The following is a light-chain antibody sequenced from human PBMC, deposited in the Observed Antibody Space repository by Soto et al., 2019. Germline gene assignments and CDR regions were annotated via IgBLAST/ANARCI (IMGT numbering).Light chain of an antibody. CDR3: QHYHSYWT. CDR2: KAS. CDR1: QSIVSW. J-gene: IGKJ1*01. Sequence: DIQMTQSPSTLSASVGDRVTITCRASQSIVSWLAWYQQKPGKAPELLIYKASSLQNGVPSRFSGSGSGTEFIFTISSLQPDDIATYYCQHYHSYWTFGQGTKVEIK. V-gene: IGKV1-5*03.